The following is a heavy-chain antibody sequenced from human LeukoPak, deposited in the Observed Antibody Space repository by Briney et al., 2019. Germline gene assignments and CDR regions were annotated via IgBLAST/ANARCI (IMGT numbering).Heavy chain of an antibody. Sequence: GESLKISCKGFGYSFTSYWIGWVRQMPGKGLEWMGIIYPGDSDTRYSPSFQGQVTISADKSISTAYLQWSSLKASDTAMYYCARQGCSSTSCPRPVDYWGQGTLVTVSS. CDR2: IYPGDSDT. CDR1: GYSFTSYW. D-gene: IGHD2-2*01. V-gene: IGHV5-51*01. J-gene: IGHJ4*02. CDR3: ARQGCSSTSCPRPVDY.